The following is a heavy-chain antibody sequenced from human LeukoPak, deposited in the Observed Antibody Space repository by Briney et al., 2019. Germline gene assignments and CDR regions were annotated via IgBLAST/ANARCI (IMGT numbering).Heavy chain of an antibody. CDR2: IYSGGST. CDR1: GFTVSSNY. J-gene: IGHJ4*02. V-gene: IGHV3-66*01. CDR3: ARTKEMASISYFDS. D-gene: IGHD5-24*01. Sequence: QPGGSLRLSCAASGFTVSSNYMSWVRQAPGKGLEWVSVIYSGGSTYYADSVKGRFTISRDNAKNSLYLQMNSLRAEDTAVYYCARTKEMASISYFDSWGQGTLVTVSS.